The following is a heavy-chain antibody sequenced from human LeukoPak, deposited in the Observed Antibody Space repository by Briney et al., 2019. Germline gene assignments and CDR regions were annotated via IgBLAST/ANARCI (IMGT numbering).Heavy chain of an antibody. D-gene: IGHD6-13*01. CDR1: GGSISSGDYY. V-gene: IGHV4-31*03. J-gene: IGHJ6*02. Sequence: SETLSLTCTVSGGSISSGDYYWSWIRQHPGKGLEWIGYIYYSGSAYYNPSLMSRATMSVDTSKNQFFLKLSSVTAADTAVYYCARRGYSSSWTPYYYGMDVWGQGTTVTVSS. CDR2: IYYSGSA. CDR3: ARRGYSSSWTPYYYGMDV.